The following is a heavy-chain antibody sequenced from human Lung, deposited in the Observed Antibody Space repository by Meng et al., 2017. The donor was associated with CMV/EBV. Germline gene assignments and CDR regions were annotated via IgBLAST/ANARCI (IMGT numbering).Heavy chain of an antibody. CDR1: GYSISSGYY. CDR2: IYHSGST. CDR3: AREGGLVLRFLEWLPNNDAFDI. V-gene: IGHV4-38-2*02. D-gene: IGHD3-3*01. J-gene: IGHJ3*02. Sequence: ETLSLTXTVSGYSISSGYYWGWIRQPPGKGLEWIGSIYHSGSTYYNPSLKSRVTISVDTSKNQFSLKLSSVTAADTAVYYCAREGGLVLRFLEWLPNNDAFDIWGQGXMVTVSS.